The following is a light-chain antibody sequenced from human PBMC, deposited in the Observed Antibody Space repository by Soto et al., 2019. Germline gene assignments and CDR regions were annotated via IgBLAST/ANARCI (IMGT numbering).Light chain of an antibody. Sequence: EIVLTQSPGTLSLSPGEGATLSCRASQSVSSSYLSWYQQKPGQAPRLLIYGASSRATGIPDRFSGSGSGTDFTLTISILEPEDFAVYYCQQYITSPRGFTFGPGTKVEIK. CDR3: QQYITSPRGFT. CDR2: GAS. CDR1: QSVSSSY. V-gene: IGKV3-20*01. J-gene: IGKJ3*01.